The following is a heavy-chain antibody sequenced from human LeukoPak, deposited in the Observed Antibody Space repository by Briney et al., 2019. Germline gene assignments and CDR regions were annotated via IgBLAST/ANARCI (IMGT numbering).Heavy chain of an antibody. J-gene: IGHJ4*02. CDR2: VTGSGGSI. D-gene: IGHD3-16*01. CDR3: AKGIGRYDYGMTFDY. CDR1: GFSFSSYG. V-gene: IGHV3-23*01. Sequence: GESLRLSCAASGFSFSSYGMSWVRQAPGKVLEWVSGVTGSGGSISYADSVKGRFTISRDNSKNTLYLQMNSLRAEDTAVYYCAKGIGRYDYGMTFDYWGQGTLVTVSS.